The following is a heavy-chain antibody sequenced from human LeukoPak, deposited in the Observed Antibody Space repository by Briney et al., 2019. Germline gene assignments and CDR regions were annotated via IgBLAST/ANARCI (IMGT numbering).Heavy chain of an antibody. CDR1: GFTFSQHG. D-gene: IGHD5-24*01. CDR2: IRADAVTT. J-gene: IGHJ4*02. V-gene: IGHV3-23*01. CDR3: VKDDGWVQYAN. Sequence: QTGGSLRLSCVASGFTFSQHGMNWVRQAPGKGLEWVSGIRADAVTTHYADSVKGRFIISRDNSKKTVYLQMNNLNVEDAAMYYCVKDDGWVQYANWGQGTLVTVSS.